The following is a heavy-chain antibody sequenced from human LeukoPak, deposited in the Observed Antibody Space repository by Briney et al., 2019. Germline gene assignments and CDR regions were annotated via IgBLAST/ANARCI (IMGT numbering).Heavy chain of an antibody. V-gene: IGHV3-21*01. CDR1: GFTFSTYS. D-gene: IGHD3-3*01. J-gene: IGHJ4*02. CDR3: ARDGLMSGYDPSYFDY. Sequence: GGSLGLSCAASGFTFSTYSMSWVRQAPGKGLAWVSSISSSSSYIYYADSVKGRFTISRDNAKNSLHLQMNSLRAEDTAVYYCARDGLMSGYDPSYFDYWGQGTLVTVSS. CDR2: ISSSSSYI.